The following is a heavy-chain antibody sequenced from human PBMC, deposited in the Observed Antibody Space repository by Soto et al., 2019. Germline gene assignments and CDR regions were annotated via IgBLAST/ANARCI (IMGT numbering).Heavy chain of an antibody. V-gene: IGHV1-18*01. D-gene: IGHD2-15*01. CDR1: GYTFSNFG. CDR3: ARDHGDCSGGSCYPVADY. CDR2: ISAYNGNS. J-gene: IGHJ4*02. Sequence: GASVKVSCKASGYTFSNFGITWVRQAPGQGLEWMGWISAYNGNSNYAQKLQGRVTMTTETSTSTAYMELRSLRSDDTAMYYCARDHGDCSGGSCYPVADYWGQGTLVTVCS.